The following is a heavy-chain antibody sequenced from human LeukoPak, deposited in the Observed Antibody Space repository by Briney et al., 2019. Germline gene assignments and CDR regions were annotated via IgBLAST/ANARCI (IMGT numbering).Heavy chain of an antibody. CDR1: GYTFTSYG. J-gene: IGHJ4*02. CDR2: ISAYNGNT. Sequence: ASVKVSCKASGYTFTSYGISWVRQAPGQGLEWMGWISAYNGNTNYAQKLQGRVTMTTDTSTSTAYMELRSLRSDDTAVYYCARDPGPHQLLFGDFDYWGQGTLVTVSS. V-gene: IGHV1-18*01. D-gene: IGHD2-2*01. CDR3: ARDPGPHQLLFGDFDY.